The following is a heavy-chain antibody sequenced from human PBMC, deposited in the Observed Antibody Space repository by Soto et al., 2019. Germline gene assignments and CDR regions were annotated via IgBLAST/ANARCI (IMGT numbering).Heavy chain of an antibody. J-gene: IGHJ3*02. D-gene: IGHD3-3*01. CDR2: ISGSGGST. CDR3: HSYDFWSGYYFLGAFDI. CDR1: GFTFSSHA. Sequence: GGSLRFSCAAYGFTFSSHAMSWVRQAPGKGLEWVSAISGSGGSTYYADSVKGRFTISRDNSKNTLYLQMNSLRAEDTAVYYCHSYDFWSGYYFLGAFDIWGQGTMVTVS. V-gene: IGHV3-23*01.